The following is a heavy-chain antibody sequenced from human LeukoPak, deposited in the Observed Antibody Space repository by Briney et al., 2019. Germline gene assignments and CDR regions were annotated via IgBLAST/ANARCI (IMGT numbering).Heavy chain of an antibody. D-gene: IGHD2-2*01. CDR1: GGSFSGYY. V-gene: IGHV4-34*01. CDR2: INHSGST. J-gene: IGHJ5*02. CDR3: ARHHLGYCSSTSCSYDWFDP. Sequence: PSETLSLTCAVYGGSFSGYYWSWIRQPPGKGLEWIGEINHSGSTNYNPSLKSRVTISVDTSKNQFSLKLSSVTAADTAVYYCARHHLGYCSSTSCSYDWFDPWGQGTLVTVSS.